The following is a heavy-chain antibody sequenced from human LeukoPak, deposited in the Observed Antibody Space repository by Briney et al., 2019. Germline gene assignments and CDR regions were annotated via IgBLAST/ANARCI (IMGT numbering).Heavy chain of an antibody. V-gene: IGHV4-38-2*02. CDR2: IYRSGST. D-gene: IGHD6-19*01. Sequence: SETLSLTCTVSGYSISSINSGFYWGWIRQPAGKGLDWIGSIYRSGSTYYTPSLESRVTISVDTSKNQFSLKLSSVTAADTAVYYCARDRGITGYSSGWSPILNFDYWGQGTLVTVSS. J-gene: IGHJ4*02. CDR1: GYSISSINSGFY. CDR3: ARDRGITGYSSGWSPILNFDY.